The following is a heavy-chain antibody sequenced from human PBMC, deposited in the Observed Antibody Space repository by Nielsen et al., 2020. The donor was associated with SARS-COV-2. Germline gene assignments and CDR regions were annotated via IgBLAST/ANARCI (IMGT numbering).Heavy chain of an antibody. CDR1: AFTFSTYW. CDR2: IRSDESNK. J-gene: IGHJ2*01. V-gene: IGHV3-30*02. D-gene: IGHD3-10*01. Sequence: GESLKISCAASAFTFSTYWMHWVRQAPGKGLEWVAFIRSDESNKYYAESVKGRFTISRDNSKNTVYLQMNSLRAEDTAVYYCAKEGEDDFWGRGTLVTVSS. CDR3: AKEGEDDF.